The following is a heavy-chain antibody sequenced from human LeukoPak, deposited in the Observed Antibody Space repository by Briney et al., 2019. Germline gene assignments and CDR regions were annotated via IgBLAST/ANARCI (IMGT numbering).Heavy chain of an antibody. CDR1: GFTFDDYA. CDR2: INWNSGSI. V-gene: IGHV3-9*03. Sequence: GGSLRLSCVASGFTFDDYAMHWVRQTSGKGLEWVSCINWNSGSIDYADSVKGRFTISRDSAKNSLYLQMNSLRDEDVALYYCAKSPSSGYKYYMDVWGKGTMVTVSS. J-gene: IGHJ6*03. CDR3: AKSPSSGYKYYMDV.